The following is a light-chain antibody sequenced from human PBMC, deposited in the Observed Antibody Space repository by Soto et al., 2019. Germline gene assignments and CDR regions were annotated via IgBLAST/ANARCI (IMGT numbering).Light chain of an antibody. J-gene: IGLJ3*02. V-gene: IGLV7-46*01. Sequence: QAVVTQEPSLTVSPGGSITLTCGSSTKAVTSGHYPSWFQQKPGQAPRTLIYDISNKPSWTPARFSGSLLGGKAALTLSGAQPEDEAEYYCFLSYGGALGVFGGGTKLTVL. CDR3: FLSYGGALGV. CDR2: DIS. CDR1: TKAVTSGHY.